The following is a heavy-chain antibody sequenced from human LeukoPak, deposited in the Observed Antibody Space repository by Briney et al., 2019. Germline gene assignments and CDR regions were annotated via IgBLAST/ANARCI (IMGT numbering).Heavy chain of an antibody. V-gene: IGHV3-23*01. CDR2: ISGSGDNT. D-gene: IGHD3-22*01. CDR1: GFTFSSYA. J-gene: IGHJ4*02. CDR3: AKGSYYDSSGSFYFDY. Sequence: GGSLRLSCAASGFTFSSYAMSWVRQAPGKGLEWVSVISGSGDNTYYADSVKGRFTISRDNSKNTLYVQVNSLGTEDTAAYYCAKGSYYDSSGSFYFDYWGQGTLVTVSS.